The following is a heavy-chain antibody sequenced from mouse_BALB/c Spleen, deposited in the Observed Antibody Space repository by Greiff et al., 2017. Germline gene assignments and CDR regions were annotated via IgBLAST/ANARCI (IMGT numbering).Heavy chain of an antibody. V-gene: IGHV2-4-1*01. Sequence: VQVVESGPGLVQPSQSLSITCTVSGFSLTSYGVHWVRQSPGKGLEWLGVIWSGGSTDYNAAFISRLSISKDNSKSQVFFKMNSLQADDTAIYYCARNPFLRRGYFDYWGQGTTLTVSS. CDR3: ARNPFLRRGYFDY. CDR1: GFSLTSYG. D-gene: IGHD2-12*01. CDR2: IWSGGST. J-gene: IGHJ2*01.